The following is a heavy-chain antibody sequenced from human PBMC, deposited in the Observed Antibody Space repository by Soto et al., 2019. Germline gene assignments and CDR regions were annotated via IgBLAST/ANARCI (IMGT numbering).Heavy chain of an antibody. CDR1: GGSFSGYY. J-gene: IGHJ6*02. D-gene: IGHD4-17*01. CDR3: ARAISTTVVTTYYYYGMDV. V-gene: IGHV4-34*01. CDR2: INHSGST. Sequence: SETLSLTCAACGGSFSGYYWSWIRQPPGKGLEWIGEINHSGSTNYNPSLKSRVTISVDTSKNQFSLKLSSVTAADTAVYYCARAISTTVVTTYYYYGMDVWGQGTTVT.